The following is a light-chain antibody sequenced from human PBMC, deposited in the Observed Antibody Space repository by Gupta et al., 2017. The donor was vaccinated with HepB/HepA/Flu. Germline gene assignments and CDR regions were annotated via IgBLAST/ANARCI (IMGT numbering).Light chain of an antibody. J-gene: IGKJ2*01. V-gene: IGKV3-15*01. Sequence: EVVMTPSLATLSVSPGERATLSCTASQSINSNLAWYQQKPGQAPRLLIYGASTRATGVPARFSGSGSGTEFTLIISSVQSEDSAVYYCQQDNNCPYTFGQGTKLEIK. CDR3: QQDNNCPYT. CDR1: QSINSN. CDR2: GAS.